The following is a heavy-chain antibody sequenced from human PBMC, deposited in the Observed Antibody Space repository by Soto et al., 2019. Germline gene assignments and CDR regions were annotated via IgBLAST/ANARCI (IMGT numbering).Heavy chain of an antibody. D-gene: IGHD1-26*01. J-gene: IGHJ4*02. CDR2: IKNKANSYTT. V-gene: IGHV3-72*01. Sequence: VQLVESGGGLVQPGGSLRLSCAASGFIFSDHYMDWVRQAPGKGLAWVGRIKNKANSYTTEYAASVKGRCTISRDDSKNSLYLQMNSLTTEDTAVYYCTRISFVGATVGRYFDYWGQGTLLTVSS. CDR1: GFIFSDHY. CDR3: TRISFVGATVGRYFDY.